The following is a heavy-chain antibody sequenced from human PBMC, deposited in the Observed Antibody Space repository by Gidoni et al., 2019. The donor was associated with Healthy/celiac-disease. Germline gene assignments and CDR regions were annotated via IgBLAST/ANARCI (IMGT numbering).Heavy chain of an antibody. CDR2: INHSGST. D-gene: IGHD5-18*01. CDR1: GGSFSGYY. J-gene: IGHJ4*02. CDR3: ASPAVRGYSYGYY. Sequence: QLQLQQWGAGLLKPSETLSLTCAVYGGSFSGYYWRWIRQPPGKGLEWIGEINHSGSTNYNPSLKSRVTISVDTSKNQFSLKLSSVTAADTAVYYCASPAVRGYSYGYYWGQGTLVTVSS. V-gene: IGHV4-34*01.